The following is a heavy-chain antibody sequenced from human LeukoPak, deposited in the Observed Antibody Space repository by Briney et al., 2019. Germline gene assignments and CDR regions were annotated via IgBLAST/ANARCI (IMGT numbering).Heavy chain of an antibody. CDR3: ARRVSGYDPFDY. CDR2: ISTGGTTR. D-gene: IGHD5-12*01. Sequence: GGSLRLSCAPSGFTFNDYYMSWIRQAPGKGLEGLSYISTGGTTRDYADSAKGRFTISRDNTINSLYLQMSSLRAEDTAVYYCARRVSGYDPFDYWGQGTLVTVSS. V-gene: IGHV3-11*01. CDR1: GFTFNDYY. J-gene: IGHJ4*02.